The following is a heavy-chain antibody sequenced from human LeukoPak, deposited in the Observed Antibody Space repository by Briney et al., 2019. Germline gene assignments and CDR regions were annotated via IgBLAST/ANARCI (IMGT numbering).Heavy chain of an antibody. D-gene: IGHD3-22*01. J-gene: IGHJ4*02. CDR3: AKDSYYYDSSGYLDY. CDR2: IKQDGSEK. V-gene: IGHV3-7*03. Sequence: GGSLRLSCAASGFTFNSYWMSWVRQAPGKGLEWVANIKQDGSEKYYADSVKGRFTISRDNAKNSLYLQMNSLRAEDTALYYCAKDSYYYDSSGYLDYWGQGTLVTVSS. CDR1: GFTFNSYW.